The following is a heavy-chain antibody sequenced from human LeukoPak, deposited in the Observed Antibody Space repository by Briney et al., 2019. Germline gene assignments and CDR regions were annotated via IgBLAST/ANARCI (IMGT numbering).Heavy chain of an antibody. J-gene: IGHJ4*02. CDR1: GFTFNSYW. CDR3: ARDTQAHSDGWYVRTYDY. D-gene: IGHD6-19*01. CDR2: INSDGTAT. Sequence: QPGGSLRLSCAASGFTFNSYWMHWVRQAPGKGLVWVSRINSDGTATDYADSVKGRVTISRDNAKNTVYLEMNSLRAEDTAVYYCARDTQAHSDGWYVRTYDYWGQGTLVTVSP. V-gene: IGHV3-74*01.